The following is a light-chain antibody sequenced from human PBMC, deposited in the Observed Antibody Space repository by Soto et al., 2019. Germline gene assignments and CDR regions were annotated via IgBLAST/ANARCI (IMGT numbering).Light chain of an antibody. J-gene: IGKJ1*01. Sequence: DIQMTQSPSTLSASVGDRVTITCRASQSINRRLAWYQQKPGKAPNLLIYDASTLESGVPARFSGGDSGTEFTLTISSLQPDDFTTFYCQQYNRYPWTLGQGTKVEIK. CDR1: QSINRR. V-gene: IGKV1-5*01. CDR3: QQYNRYPWT. CDR2: DAS.